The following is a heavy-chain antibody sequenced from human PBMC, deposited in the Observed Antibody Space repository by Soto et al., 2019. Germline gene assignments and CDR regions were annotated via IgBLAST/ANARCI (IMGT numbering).Heavy chain of an antibody. D-gene: IGHD2-21*01. CDR1: GFTFSSSA. CDR3: AKDLSACCPPYYWFDH. CDR2: ISGSGGYT. V-gene: IGHV3-23*01. Sequence: GGSLRLSCAASGFTFSSSAMGWVRQAPGKGLEWVSSISGSGGYTYYADSVRGRFTVSRDNSKNTLYLQMNSLRVEDTAVYYCAKDLSACCPPYYWFDHWGQGTLVTVSS. J-gene: IGHJ5*02.